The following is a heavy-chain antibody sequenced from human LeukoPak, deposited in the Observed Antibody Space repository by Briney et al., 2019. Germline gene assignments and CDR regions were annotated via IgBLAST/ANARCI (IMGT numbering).Heavy chain of an antibody. V-gene: IGHV4-4*02. CDR1: GGSISSSNW. J-gene: IGHJ2*01. CDR2: IYYSGST. D-gene: IGHD6-6*01. Sequence: SETLSLTCAVSGGSISSSNWWSWVRQPPGKGLEWIGYIYYSGSTSYNPSLKSRVTISVDTSKNQFSLKLSSVTAADPAVYYCARVYSISSWYFDLWGRGTLVTVSS. CDR3: ARVYSISSWYFDL.